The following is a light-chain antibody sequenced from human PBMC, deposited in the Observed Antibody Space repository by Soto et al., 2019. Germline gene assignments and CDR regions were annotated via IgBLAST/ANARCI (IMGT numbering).Light chain of an antibody. J-gene: IGLJ2*01. V-gene: IGLV2-8*01. Sequence: QSALTQPPSASGSPGQSVTISCTGTSSDVGTYKYVSWYQQHPGKAPKLMINEVSKRPSGVPDRFSGSKSGNTASLTVSGLQAEDEADYYFSSYAGSNSLVFGGGTKLTV. CDR2: EVS. CDR3: SSYAGSNSLV. CDR1: SSDVGTYKY.